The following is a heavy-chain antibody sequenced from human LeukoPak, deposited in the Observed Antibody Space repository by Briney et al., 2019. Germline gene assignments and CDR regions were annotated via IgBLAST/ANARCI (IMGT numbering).Heavy chain of an antibody. J-gene: IGHJ4*02. D-gene: IGHD6-13*01. V-gene: IGHV3-66*01. Sequence: GGSLRLSCEASGFTFSSYSMNWVRQAPGKGLEWVSVIYSGGSTYYADSVKGRFTISRDNSKNTLYLQMNSLRAEDTAVYYCARDVAAAGYPDYWGQGTLVTVSS. CDR1: GFTFSSYS. CDR2: IYSGGST. CDR3: ARDVAAAGYPDY.